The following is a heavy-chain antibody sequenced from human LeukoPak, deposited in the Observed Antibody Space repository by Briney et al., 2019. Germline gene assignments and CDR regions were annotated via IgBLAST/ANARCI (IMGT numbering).Heavy chain of an antibody. Sequence: SETLSLTCTVSGGSISSYYWSWIRQPPGKGLEWIGYIYYSGTTNYNPSLKSRVTISVDTSKNQFSLKLSSVTAADTAVYYCARGVYIAAAQYAYWGQGSLVTVSS. V-gene: IGHV4-59*01. CDR2: IYYSGTT. CDR1: GGSISSYY. CDR3: ARGVYIAAAQYAY. D-gene: IGHD6-13*01. J-gene: IGHJ4*02.